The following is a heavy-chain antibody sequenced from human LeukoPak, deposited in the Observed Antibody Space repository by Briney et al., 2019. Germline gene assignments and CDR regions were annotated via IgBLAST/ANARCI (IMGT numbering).Heavy chain of an antibody. J-gene: IGHJ4*02. CDR2: IKQDGSEE. V-gene: IGHV3-7*01. D-gene: IGHD5-18*01. CDR3: ARGYSYGLAPFDY. Sequence: GGSLRLFCVASGFTFTNYWMSWGRQVPGKGLEWVANIKQDGSEELYADSVRGRYTISRDNAKNSLYLQMNSLRAEDTAVYHCARGYSYGLAPFDYWGQGTLVSVSS. CDR1: GFTFTNYW.